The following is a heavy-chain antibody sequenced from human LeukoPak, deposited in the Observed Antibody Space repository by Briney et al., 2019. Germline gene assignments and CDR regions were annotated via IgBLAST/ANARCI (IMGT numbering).Heavy chain of an antibody. D-gene: IGHD3-10*01. J-gene: IGHJ5*02. CDR1: GGSFSGYY. CDR2: INHSGST. CDR3: ARHTYYYGSGSYLGWFDP. V-gene: IGHV4-34*01. Sequence: PSETLSLTCAVYGGSFSGYYWSWIRQPPGKGLEWIGEINHSGSTNYNPSLKSRVTISVDTSKNQFSLKLSSVTAADTAVYYCARHTYYYGSGSYLGWFDPWGQGTLVTVSS.